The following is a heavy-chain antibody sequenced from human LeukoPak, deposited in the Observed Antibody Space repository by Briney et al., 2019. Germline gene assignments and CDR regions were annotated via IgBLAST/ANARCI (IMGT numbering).Heavy chain of an antibody. CDR2: IRSNGGST. CDR3: VRLDTADEGYYYYYYGMDV. CDR1: GFTFSSYS. V-gene: IGHV3-64D*06. D-gene: IGHD5-18*01. Sequence: GGSLRLSCSASGFTFSSYSMHWVRQAPGKGLEYVSSIRSNGGSTYYADSVKGRFSISRDNSKNTLYLQMSSLRAEDRAVYYCVRLDTADEGYYYYYYGMDVWGKGTTVTVSS. J-gene: IGHJ6*04.